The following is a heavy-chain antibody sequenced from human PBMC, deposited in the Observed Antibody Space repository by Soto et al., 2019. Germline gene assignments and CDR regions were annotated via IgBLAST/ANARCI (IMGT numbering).Heavy chain of an antibody. Sequence: PSETLSLTCAVYGGSFSGDYWSWIRQPPGKGLEWIGEINHSGSTNYNPSLKSRVTISVDTSKNQFSLKLSSVTAADTAVYYCARGGGLYRTSYYDSSSPRGWFYPWGQGTLVTVSS. J-gene: IGHJ5*02. CDR2: INHSGST. V-gene: IGHV4-34*01. D-gene: IGHD3-22*01. CDR3: ARGGGLYRTSYYDSSSPRGWFYP. CDR1: GGSFSGDY.